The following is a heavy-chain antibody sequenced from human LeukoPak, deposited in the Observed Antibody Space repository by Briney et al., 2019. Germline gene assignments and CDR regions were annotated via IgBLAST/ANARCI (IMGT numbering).Heavy chain of an antibody. CDR1: GFTVSSNY. J-gene: IGHJ4*02. CDR2: IYSGGST. D-gene: IGHD2-2*02. Sequence: PGGSLRLSCAASGFTVSSNYMSWVRQAPGKGLEWVSVIYSGGSTYCADSVKGRFTISRDNSKNTLYLQMNSLRAEDTAVYYCARVGCSSTSCYTHMYYFDYWGQGTLVTVSS. CDR3: ARVGCSSTSCYTHMYYFDY. V-gene: IGHV3-66*01.